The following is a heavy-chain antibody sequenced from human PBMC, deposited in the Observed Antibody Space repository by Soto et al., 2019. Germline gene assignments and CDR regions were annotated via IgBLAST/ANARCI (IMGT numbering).Heavy chain of an antibody. Sequence: ASVKVSCKASGYTFTSYYMHWVRQAPGQGLEWMGIINPSGGSTSYAQKFQGRVTMTRDTSTSTVYMEPSSLRSEDTAVYYCARDHGSWYIDYWGQGTLVTVSS. V-gene: IGHV1-46*01. CDR3: ARDHGSWYIDY. J-gene: IGHJ4*02. CDR1: GYTFTSYY. D-gene: IGHD6-13*01. CDR2: INPSGGST.